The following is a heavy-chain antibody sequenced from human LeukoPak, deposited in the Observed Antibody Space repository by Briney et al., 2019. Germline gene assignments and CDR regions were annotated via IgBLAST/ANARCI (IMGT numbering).Heavy chain of an antibody. CDR3: ARATLRYFDWSNAFDI. V-gene: IGHV1-18*01. CDR2: ISAYNGNT. CDR1: GYTFTSYG. D-gene: IGHD3-9*01. Sequence: VASVKVSCKASGYTFTSYGISWVRQAPGQGLEWMGWISAYNGNTNYAQKLQGRVTMTTDTSTSTAYMELRSLRSDDTAVYYCARATLRYFDWSNAFDIWGQGTMVTVSS. J-gene: IGHJ3*02.